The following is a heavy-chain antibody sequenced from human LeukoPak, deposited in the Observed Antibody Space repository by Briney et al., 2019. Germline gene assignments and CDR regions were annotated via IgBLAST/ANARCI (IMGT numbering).Heavy chain of an antibody. CDR2: IIPIFGTA. V-gene: IGHV1-69*13. Sequence: SVKVSCKASGGTFSSYAISWVRRAPGQGLEWMGGIIPIFGTANYAQKFQGRVTITADESTSTAYMELSSLRSEDTAVYYCARLIRVAMVRGVIQGSWFDPWGQGTLVTVSS. D-gene: IGHD3-10*01. CDR1: GGTFSSYA. J-gene: IGHJ5*02. CDR3: ARLIRVAMVRGVIQGSWFDP.